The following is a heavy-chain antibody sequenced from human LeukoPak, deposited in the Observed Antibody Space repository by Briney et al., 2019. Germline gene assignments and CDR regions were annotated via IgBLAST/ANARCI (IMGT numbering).Heavy chain of an antibody. V-gene: IGHV1-8*01. J-gene: IGHJ6*02. Sequence: GASVKVSCKASGYTFTSYDINWVRQATGQGLEWMGWMNPNSGNTGYAQKFQGRVTMTRNTSISTAYMELSSLRSEDTAVYYCARDPFVAAAAFYYYYGMDVWGQGTTVTVSS. CDR1: GYTFTSYD. CDR2: MNPNSGNT. CDR3: ARDPFVAAAAFYYYYGMDV. D-gene: IGHD6-13*01.